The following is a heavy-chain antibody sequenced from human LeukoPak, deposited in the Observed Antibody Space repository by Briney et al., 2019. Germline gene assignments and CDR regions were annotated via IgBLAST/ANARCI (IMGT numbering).Heavy chain of an antibody. CDR3: ARARYFDWLPHIDY. V-gene: IGHV4-30-2*01. J-gene: IGHJ4*02. CDR1: GGSISSGGYS. D-gene: IGHD3-9*01. Sequence: SQTLSLTCAVSGGSISSGGYSWSWIRQPPGKGLEWIGYIYHSGSTYYNPSLKSRVTISVDRSKNQFSLKLSSVTAADTAVYYCARARYFDWLPHIDYWGQGTLVTVSP. CDR2: IYHSGST.